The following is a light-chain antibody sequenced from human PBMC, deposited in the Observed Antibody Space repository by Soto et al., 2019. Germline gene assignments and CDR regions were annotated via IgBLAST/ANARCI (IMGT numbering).Light chain of an antibody. CDR1: QSVRTTY. Sequence: EIVLTHSPGTLSLSPGDRATLSFSSSQSVRTTYLAWYQQKPGQAPRLLIYNASNRTTGIPDRFSGSGSGTDFTLTIDRLEPADFAVYFCQQYSSWLWTFGQGTKVDIK. J-gene: IGKJ1*01. V-gene: IGKV3-20*01. CDR3: QQYSSWLWT. CDR2: NAS.